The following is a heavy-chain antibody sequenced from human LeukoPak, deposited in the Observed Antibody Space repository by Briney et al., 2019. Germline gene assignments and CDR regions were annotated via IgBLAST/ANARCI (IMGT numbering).Heavy chain of an antibody. CDR2: INHSGSI. D-gene: IGHD6-6*01. V-gene: IGHV4-59*12. Sequence: SETLSLTCTVSGGSISSYYWNWIRQPPGKGLEWIGDINHSGSINYNPSLKSRVTISVDKSKNQFSLMLTSVTAADTAVYYCAISSYYRVWFDPWGQGTLVTVSS. J-gene: IGHJ5*02. CDR3: AISSYYRVWFDP. CDR1: GGSISSYY.